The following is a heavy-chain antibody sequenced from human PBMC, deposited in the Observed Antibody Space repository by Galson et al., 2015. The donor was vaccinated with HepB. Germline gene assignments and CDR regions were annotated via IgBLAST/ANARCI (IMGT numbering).Heavy chain of an antibody. D-gene: IGHD1-26*01. Sequence: SVKVSCKASGYTFTGYYMHWVRQAPGQGLEWMGWINPNSGGTNYAQKFQGRVTMTRDTSISTAYMEMSRLRSDDTAVYYCARDARFSGSNDAFDIWGQGTMVTVSS. CDR1: GYTFTGYY. J-gene: IGHJ3*02. CDR3: ARDARFSGSNDAFDI. CDR2: INPNSGGT. V-gene: IGHV1-2*02.